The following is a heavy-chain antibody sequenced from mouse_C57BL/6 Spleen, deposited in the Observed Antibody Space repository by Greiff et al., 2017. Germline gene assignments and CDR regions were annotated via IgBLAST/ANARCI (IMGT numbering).Heavy chain of an antibody. V-gene: IGHV1-69*01. CDR2: IDPSDSYT. CDR3: ARTDYYGSSHWFAY. Sequence: VQLQQPGAELVMPGASVKLSCKASGYTFTSYWMHWVKQRPGQGLEWIGEIDPSDSYTNYNQKFKGKSTLTVDKSASTAYMHLSSLTSEDSAVYYCARTDYYGSSHWFAYWGQGTLVTVSA. D-gene: IGHD1-1*01. CDR1: GYTFTSYW. J-gene: IGHJ3*01.